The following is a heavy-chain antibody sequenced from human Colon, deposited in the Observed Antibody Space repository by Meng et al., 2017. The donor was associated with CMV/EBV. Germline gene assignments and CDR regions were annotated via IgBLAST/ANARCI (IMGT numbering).Heavy chain of an antibody. CDR3: ARDPFIKAFDI. Sequence: GGSLRLSCEASGFIFKNYIMHWVRQAPGKGLEWVSSISNINYIYQADSVKGRFTISRDNAKNSLYLQMNSLRAEDTAVYYCARDPFIKAFDIWGQGTMVTVSS. V-gene: IGHV3-21*01. CDR2: ISNINYI. J-gene: IGHJ3*02. CDR1: GFIFKNYI.